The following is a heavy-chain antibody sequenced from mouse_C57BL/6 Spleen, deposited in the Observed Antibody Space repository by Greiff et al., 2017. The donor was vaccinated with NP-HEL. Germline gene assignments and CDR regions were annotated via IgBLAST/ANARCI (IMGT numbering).Heavy chain of an antibody. Sequence: VQLQQSGAELARPGASVKLSCKASGYTFTSYGISWVEERTGQGLEWIGEIYPRSVSTYYNGKWKGKATMTADNSSSTAYMELRSLTSEDSAVYFCARSLDYAMDYWGRGTSVTVAS. J-gene: IGHJ4*01. CDR1: GYTFTSYG. CDR3: ARSLDYAMDY. CDR2: IYPRSVST. V-gene: IGHV1-81*01.